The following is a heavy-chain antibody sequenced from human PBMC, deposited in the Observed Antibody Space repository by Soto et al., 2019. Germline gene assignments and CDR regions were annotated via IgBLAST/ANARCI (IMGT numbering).Heavy chain of an antibody. D-gene: IGHD2-15*01. V-gene: IGHV3-33*01. J-gene: IGHJ6*02. CDR2: IWYDGSNK. Sequence: QVQLVESGGGVVQPGRSLRLSCAASGFTFSSYGMHWVRQAPGKGLEWVAVIWYDGSNKYYADSVKGRFTISRDNSKNTLYLQMNSLRAEDTAVYYCARERYCSGGSCYLDDYDYYYGMDVWGQGTTVTVSS. CDR3: ARERYCSGGSCYLDDYDYYYGMDV. CDR1: GFTFSSYG.